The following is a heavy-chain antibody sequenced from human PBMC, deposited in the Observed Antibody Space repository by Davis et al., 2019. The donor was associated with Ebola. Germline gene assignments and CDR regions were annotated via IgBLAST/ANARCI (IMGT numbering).Heavy chain of an antibody. V-gene: IGHV3-21*01. CDR3: ARVGIVVVPAAQAEFDI. J-gene: IGHJ3*02. CDR1: GFTFSSYS. Sequence: GESLKISCAASGFTFSSYSMNWVRQAPGKGLEWVSSISSSSSYIYYADSVKGRFTISRDNAKNTLYLQMNSLRAEDTAVYYCARVGIVVVPAAQAEFDIWGQGTMVTVSS. CDR2: ISSSSSYI. D-gene: IGHD2-2*01.